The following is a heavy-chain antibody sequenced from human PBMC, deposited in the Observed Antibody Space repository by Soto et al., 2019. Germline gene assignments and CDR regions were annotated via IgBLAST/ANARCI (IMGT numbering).Heavy chain of an antibody. CDR2: ISSSSSTI. J-gene: IGHJ6*03. CDR3: ARLLSGYFYYYYYYMDV. Sequence: GGSLRLSCAASGFTFSSYSMNWVRQAPGKGLEWVSYISSSSSTIYYADSVKGRFTISRDNAKNSLYLQMNSLRAEDTAVYYCARLLSGYFYYYYYYMDVWGKGTTVTVSS. CDR1: GFTFSSYS. D-gene: IGHD3-3*01. V-gene: IGHV3-48*01.